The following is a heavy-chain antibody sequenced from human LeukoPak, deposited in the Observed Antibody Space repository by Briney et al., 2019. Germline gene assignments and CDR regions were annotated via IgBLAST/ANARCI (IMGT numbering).Heavy chain of an antibody. CDR2: IWYDGSNK. D-gene: IGHD3-10*01. CDR3: ARDLFTMVPKYYFDY. Sequence: GGSLRLSCAASGFTFSSYGMHWVRQAPGKGLEWVAVIWYDGSNKYYADSVKGRFTISRDNSKNTLYLQMNSLRAEDTAVYYCARDLFTMVPKYYFDYWGQGTLVTVSS. CDR1: GFTFSSYG. V-gene: IGHV3-33*01. J-gene: IGHJ4*02.